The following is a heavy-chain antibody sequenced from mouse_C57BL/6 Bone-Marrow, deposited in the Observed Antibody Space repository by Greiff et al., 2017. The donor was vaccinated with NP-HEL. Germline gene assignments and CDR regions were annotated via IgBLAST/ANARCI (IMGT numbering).Heavy chain of an antibody. CDR3: TTLYYYVPFAY. J-gene: IGHJ3*01. Sequence: EVQLQQSGAELVRPGASVKLSCTASGFNIKDDYMHWVKQRPEQGLEWIGWIDPGNGDTEYASKFQGKATITADTSSNTAYLQLSSLTSDDTAVYYCTTLYYYVPFAYWGQGTLVTVSA. V-gene: IGHV14-4*01. CDR1: GFNIKDDY. D-gene: IGHD1-1*01. CDR2: IDPGNGDT.